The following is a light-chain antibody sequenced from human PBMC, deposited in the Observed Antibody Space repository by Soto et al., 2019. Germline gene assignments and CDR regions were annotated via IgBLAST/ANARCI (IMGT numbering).Light chain of an antibody. CDR3: QQGDSFPFT. J-gene: IGKJ4*01. CDR1: QDISSW. V-gene: IGKV1-12*01. Sequence: DIQMTQSPSSVSASVGDRVTITCRASQDISSWVAWYQQKPGKAPKLLISAASSLQSGVPRRFSGSGSGTDFTLVISSLQAEDFATYSCQQGDSFPFTFGGGTKVDIK. CDR2: AAS.